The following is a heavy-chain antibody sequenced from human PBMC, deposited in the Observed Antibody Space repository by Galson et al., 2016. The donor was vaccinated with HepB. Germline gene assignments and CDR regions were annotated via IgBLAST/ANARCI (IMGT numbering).Heavy chain of an antibody. CDR3: VRDEDLHSGHDYDY. CDR1: GFSLDDYA. V-gene: IGHV3-49*03. D-gene: IGHD5-12*01. Sequence: SLRLSCAASGFSLDDYAMAWFRQAPGKGLEYLGFIRTKAYGETTLYAASVRGRFTISRDDSKSIVYLQMNSLRTDDTAVYYCVRDEDLHSGHDYDYWGQGTLVTVSS. CDR2: IRTKAYGETT. J-gene: IGHJ4*02.